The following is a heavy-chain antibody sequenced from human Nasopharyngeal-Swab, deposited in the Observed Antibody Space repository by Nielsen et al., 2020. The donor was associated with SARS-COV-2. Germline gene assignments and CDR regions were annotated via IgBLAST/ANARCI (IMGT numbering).Heavy chain of an antibody. V-gene: IGHV1-69*13. D-gene: IGHD2-21*01. J-gene: IGHJ6*02. CDR1: GGTFSSYA. Sequence: SVKVSCKASGGTFSSYAISWVRQAPGRGLEWMGGIIIIFGTANYAQKFQGRITITADDSTSTAYMELSSLRSEDTAVYYCARPAIAEPYYYFYGMDVWGQGTTVTVS. CDR2: IIIIFGTA. CDR3: ARPAIAEPYYYFYGMDV.